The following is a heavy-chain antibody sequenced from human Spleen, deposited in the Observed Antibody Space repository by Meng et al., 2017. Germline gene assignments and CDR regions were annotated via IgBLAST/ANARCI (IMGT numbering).Heavy chain of an antibody. CDR1: GGSFRCYD. CDR2: INHSGST. J-gene: IGHJ4*02. V-gene: IGHV4-34*01. CDR3: ARGDGDDY. Sequence: QVQLQQCGAGLLKPSETLSLTCPVYGGSFRCYDSSWIRQPPGKGLEWIGEINHSGSTNYNPSLKSRVTISVDTSKNQFSLKLSSVTAADTAVYYCARGDGDDYWGQGTLVAVSS.